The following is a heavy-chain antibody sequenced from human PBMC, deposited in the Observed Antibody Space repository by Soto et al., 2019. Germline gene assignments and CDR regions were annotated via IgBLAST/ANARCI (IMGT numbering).Heavy chain of an antibody. CDR1: GYSFTNYC. V-gene: IGHV5-10-1*01. CDR2: IDPSDSYR. CDR3: ARQGVDTAIVPPLYGRGV. D-gene: IGHD5-18*01. Sequence: PGESLKVSCGSSGYSFTNYCISSVLRMPGKGLDWMWRIDPSDSYRNYSPSFQCHVTISAVKAISTAYLQWSSLKASDTAMYYCARQGVDTAIVPPLYGRGVWGQGTTFTVSS. J-gene: IGHJ6*02.